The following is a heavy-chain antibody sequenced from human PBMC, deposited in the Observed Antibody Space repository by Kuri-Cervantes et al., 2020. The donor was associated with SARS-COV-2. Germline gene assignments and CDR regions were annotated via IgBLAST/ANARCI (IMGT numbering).Heavy chain of an antibody. CDR2: INSDGSST. V-gene: IGHV3-74*01. Sequence: GGSLRLSCAASGFTFSSYWMHWVRQAPGKGLVWVSRINSDGSSTSYADSVKGRFTISRDNSKNTLYLQMNSLRAEDTAVYYCAKRGHWNYLDRTFDYWGQGTLVTDS. J-gene: IGHJ4*02. CDR1: GFTFSSYW. D-gene: IGHD1-7*01. CDR3: AKRGHWNYLDRTFDY.